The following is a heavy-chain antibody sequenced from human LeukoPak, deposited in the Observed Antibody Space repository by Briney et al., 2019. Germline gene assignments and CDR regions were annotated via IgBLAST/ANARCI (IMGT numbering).Heavy chain of an antibody. CDR2: ISSSSSYI. Sequence: GGSLRLSCAASGFTFSSYSMNWVRQAPGKGLEWVSSISSSSSYIYYADSVKGRFTISRDNAKNSLYLQMNSLRAEDTAVYYYARDPSSGGWFDPWGQGTLVTVSS. J-gene: IGHJ5*02. D-gene: IGHD6-19*01. CDR3: ARDPSSGGWFDP. V-gene: IGHV3-21*01. CDR1: GFTFSSYS.